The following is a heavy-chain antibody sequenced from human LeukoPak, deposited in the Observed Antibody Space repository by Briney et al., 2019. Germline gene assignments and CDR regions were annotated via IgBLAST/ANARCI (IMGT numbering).Heavy chain of an antibody. Sequence: SQTLSLTCTVSGGSISSGSYYWSWIRQPAGKGLEWIGRIYTSGSTNYNPSLKSRVTISVDTSKNQFSLKLSSVTAADTAVYYCATLGDCSSTSCYGDAFDIWGQGTMVTVSS. CDR2: IYTSGST. D-gene: IGHD2-2*01. J-gene: IGHJ3*02. V-gene: IGHV4-61*02. CDR3: ATLGDCSSTSCYGDAFDI. CDR1: GGSISSGSYY.